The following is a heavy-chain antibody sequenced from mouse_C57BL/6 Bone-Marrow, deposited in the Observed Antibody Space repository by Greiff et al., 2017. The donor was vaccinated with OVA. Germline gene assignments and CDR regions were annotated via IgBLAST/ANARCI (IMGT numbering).Heavy chain of an antibody. CDR2: INPNNGGT. J-gene: IGHJ2*01. D-gene: IGHD1-1*01. CDR1: GYTFTDYY. Sequence: EVQLQQSGPELVKPGASVKISCKASGYTFTDYYMNWVKQSHGKSLEWIGDINPNNGGTSYNQKFKGKATLTVDKSSSTAYMELRSLTSEDSAVYYCALRVVAFDYWGQGTTLTVSS. V-gene: IGHV1-26*01. CDR3: ALRVVAFDY.